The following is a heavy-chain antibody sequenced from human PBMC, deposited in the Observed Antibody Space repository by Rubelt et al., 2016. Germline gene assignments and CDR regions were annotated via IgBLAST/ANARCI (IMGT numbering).Heavy chain of an antibody. J-gene: IGHJ4*02. CDR3: ARQGGYHSPFRY. Sequence: QVQLQQWGAGLLKPSETLSLTCAVYGGSFSGYYWNWIRQPPGKGLEWIGEINHSGSTNYNPSLKSRVTISVDTSKNQFSLKLNSVTAADTAVYYCARQGGYHSPFRYWGQGTLVTVSS. V-gene: IGHV4-34*01. D-gene: IGHD3-16*02. CDR1: GGSFSGYY. CDR2: INHSGST.